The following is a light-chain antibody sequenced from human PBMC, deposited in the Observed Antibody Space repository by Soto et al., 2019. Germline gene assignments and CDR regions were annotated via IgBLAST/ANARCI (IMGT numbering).Light chain of an antibody. CDR1: QNINNW. V-gene: IGKV1-5*03. J-gene: IGKJ2*01. CDR3: QQYNSYSYT. Sequence: DFQMTQSPSTLSASVGVRVTITCRASQNINNWLAWYQQKPGKAPKLLIYEASNLQSGVPSRFSGSGSGTEFILTISSLQPDDFATYYCQQYNSYSYTFGQGTKVDIK. CDR2: EAS.